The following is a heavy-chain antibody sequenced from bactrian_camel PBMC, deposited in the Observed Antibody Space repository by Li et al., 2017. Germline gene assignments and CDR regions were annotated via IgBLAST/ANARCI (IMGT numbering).Heavy chain of an antibody. CDR2: INSSGRST. CDR1: GFTFSDYT. D-gene: IGHD3*01. J-gene: IGHJ4*01. Sequence: VQLVESGGGSVRPGGSLRLSCAASGFTFSDYTMTWVRQAPVKGLEWVSDINSSGRSTNYTDSVKGRFTLSRDNAKNTLDLQLNSLKTEDTAMYYCVRGRGSGSRLTWTYDYWCQGTQVTVS. V-gene: IGHV3S42*01. CDR3: VRGRGSGSRLTWTYDY.